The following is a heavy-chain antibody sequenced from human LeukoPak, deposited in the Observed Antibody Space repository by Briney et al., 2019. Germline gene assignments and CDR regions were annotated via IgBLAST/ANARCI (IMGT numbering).Heavy chain of an antibody. J-gene: IGHJ2*01. CDR2: IYNSGRT. CDR1: GFTVSSNY. V-gene: IGHV3-66*01. D-gene: IGHD2-21*02. CDR3: ARKLLLRWYFDL. Sequence: GGSLRLSCATSGFTVSSNYMSWVRQAPGKGLEWVSVIYNSGRTYYADSVKGRFTISRDNSKNTLYLQMNSLRAEDTAVYYCARKLLLRWYFDLWGRGTLVTVSS.